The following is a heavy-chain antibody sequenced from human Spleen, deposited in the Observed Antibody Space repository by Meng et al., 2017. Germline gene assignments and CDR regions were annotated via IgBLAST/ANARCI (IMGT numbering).Heavy chain of an antibody. V-gene: IGHV1-2*06. J-gene: IGHJ4*02. Sequence: ASVKVSCKASGYTFTSYGISWVRQAPGQGLEWMGRINPNNGGTNYAQNFQGRVTMTRDTSISTAYMELSSLSSDDTAVYYCARDILTYYYDSDGYLRGYYFDSWGQGTLVTVSS. D-gene: IGHD3-22*01. CDR1: GYTFTSYG. CDR3: ARDILTYYYDSDGYLRGYYFDS. CDR2: INPNNGGT.